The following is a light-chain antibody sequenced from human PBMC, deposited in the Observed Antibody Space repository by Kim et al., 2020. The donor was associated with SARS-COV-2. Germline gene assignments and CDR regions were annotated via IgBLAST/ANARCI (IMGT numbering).Light chain of an antibody. CDR2: GAS. Sequence: AAGERATLTCRASQRISSSYLAWYQQKPGQAPRLVIYGASSRATGITDRFSGSGSGTDFTLTISRLEPEDFAVYYCQEYGTSPWTFGQGTKVDIK. J-gene: IGKJ1*01. CDR1: QRISSSY. V-gene: IGKV3-20*01. CDR3: QEYGTSPWT.